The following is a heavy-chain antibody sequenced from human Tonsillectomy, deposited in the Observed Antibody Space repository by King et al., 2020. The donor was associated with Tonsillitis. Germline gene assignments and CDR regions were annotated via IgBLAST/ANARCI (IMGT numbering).Heavy chain of an antibody. J-gene: IGHJ4*02. CDR3: AKDQAGG. Sequence: VQLVESGGGVVQPGGSLRLSCAASGFTFSDYGMHWFRQAPGKGLQWVAFIQYDGTISYYTESVKGRFSISRDNSKNTVFLQMNSLRAEDTAMYYCAKDQAGGWGQGTLVTVSS. D-gene: IGHD1-14*01. V-gene: IGHV3-30*02. CDR2: IQYDGTIS. CDR1: GFTFSDYG.